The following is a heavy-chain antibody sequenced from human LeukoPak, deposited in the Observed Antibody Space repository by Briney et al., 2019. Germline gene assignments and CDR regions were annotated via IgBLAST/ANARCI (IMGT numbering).Heavy chain of an antibody. D-gene: IGHD2/OR15-2a*01. CDR2: INHSGST. CDR3: ARAEYDPCFDY. V-gene: IGHV4-34*01. CDR1: GGSFSGYY. J-gene: IGHJ4*02. Sequence: SETLSLTCAVYGGSFSGYYWSWIRQPPGKGLEWIGEINHSGSTNYNPSLKSRVTISVDTSKNQFSLKLSYVTAADTAVYYCARAEYDPCFDYWGQGTLVTVSS.